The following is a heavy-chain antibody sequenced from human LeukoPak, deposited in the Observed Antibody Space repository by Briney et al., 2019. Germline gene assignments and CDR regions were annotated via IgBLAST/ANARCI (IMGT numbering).Heavy chain of an antibody. J-gene: IGHJ4*02. Sequence: GASAKVSCKASGGTFSSYAISWVRQAPGQGLEWMGGIIPIFGTANYAQKFQGRVTITADESTSTVYMELSSLRSEDTAVYYCAREGEASADYWGQGTLVTVSS. D-gene: IGHD3-10*01. V-gene: IGHV1-69*13. CDR3: AREGEASADY. CDR1: GGTFSSYA. CDR2: IIPIFGTA.